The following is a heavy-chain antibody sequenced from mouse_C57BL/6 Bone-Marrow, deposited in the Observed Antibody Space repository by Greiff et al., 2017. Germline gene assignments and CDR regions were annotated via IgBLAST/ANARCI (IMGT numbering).Heavy chain of an antibody. CDR2: IDPSDSET. CDR3: ASGGSYYAMDY. J-gene: IGHJ4*01. Sequence: QVQLKQPGAELVRPGSSVKLSCKASGYTFTSYWMHWVKQRPIQGLEWIGNIDPSDSETHYNQKFKDKATLTVDKSSSTAYMQLSSLTSEDSAVYYCASGGSYYAMDYWGQGTSVTVSS. CDR1: GYTFTSYW. V-gene: IGHV1-52*01. D-gene: IGHD1-1*02.